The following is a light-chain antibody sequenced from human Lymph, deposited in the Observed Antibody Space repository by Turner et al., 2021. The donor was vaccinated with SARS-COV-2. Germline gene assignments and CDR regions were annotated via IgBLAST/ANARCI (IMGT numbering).Light chain of an antibody. CDR2: EVS. CDR1: SRDVGSYNL. J-gene: IGLJ3*02. V-gene: IGLV2-23*02. CDR3: CSYARSTVV. Sequence: QSALSQPASRSGSPGHSITISCTGTSRDVGSYNLVSWYQQHPGKAPKLMIYEVSKRPSGVSNRFSGSKSGNTASLTISGLQAEDEADYYCCSYARSTVVFGGGTKLTVL.